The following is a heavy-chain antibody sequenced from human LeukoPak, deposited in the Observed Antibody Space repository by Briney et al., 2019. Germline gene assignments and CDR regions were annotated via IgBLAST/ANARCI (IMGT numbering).Heavy chain of an antibody. Sequence: SETLSLTCAVYGGSFSGYYWSWIRQPPGKGLEWIGEINHSGSTNYNPSLKSRVTISVDTSKNQFSLKLSSVTAADTAVYYCARNGGNRGYYYYYYMDVWGKGTTVTVSS. D-gene: IGHD4-23*01. CDR2: INHSGST. J-gene: IGHJ6*03. CDR1: GGSFSGYY. V-gene: IGHV4-34*01. CDR3: ARNGGNRGYYYYYYMDV.